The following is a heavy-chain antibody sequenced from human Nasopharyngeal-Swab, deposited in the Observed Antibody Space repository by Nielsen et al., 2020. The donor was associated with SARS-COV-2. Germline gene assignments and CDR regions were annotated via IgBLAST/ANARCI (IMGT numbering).Heavy chain of an antibody. CDR1: GFTFSSYG. J-gene: IGHJ4*02. CDR2: ISYDGSNK. V-gene: IGHV3-30*18. D-gene: IGHD1-26*01. CDR3: AKASIVGATDFDY. Sequence: GESLKISCAASGFTFSSYGMHWVRQAPGKGLEWVAVISYDGSNKYYADSVKGRLTISRDNSKNTLYLQMNSLRAEDTAVYYCAKASIVGATDFDYWGQGTLVTVSS.